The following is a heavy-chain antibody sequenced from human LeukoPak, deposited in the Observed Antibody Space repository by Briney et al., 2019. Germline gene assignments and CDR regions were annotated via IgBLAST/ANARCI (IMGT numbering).Heavy chain of an antibody. CDR2: IYYSGSP. Sequence: SETLSLTCTVSGGSISTYYWSWIRQPPGKGLEWIGYIYYSGSPNYNPSLKSRLTISIDTSRNQFSLQLSSVTAADTAVYYCARHGSGWSFDYRGQGTLVTVSS. CDR1: GGSISTYY. V-gene: IGHV4-59*08. CDR3: ARHGSGWSFDY. D-gene: IGHD6-19*01. J-gene: IGHJ4*02.